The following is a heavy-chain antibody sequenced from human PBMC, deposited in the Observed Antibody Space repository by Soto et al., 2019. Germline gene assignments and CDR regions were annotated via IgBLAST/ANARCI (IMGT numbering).Heavy chain of an antibody. CDR3: AKEEGPIPKYTWFDP. Sequence: QVKLVESGGGVVQPGRSLRLSCAASGFSFSGYDMHWVRQAPGKGLEWVAVISYDEKDKFYIDSVKGRFTISRDNTRNTLYLEMNSLRPEDTALYYCAKEEGPIPKYTWFDPWGQGTLVSVSS. J-gene: IGHJ5*02. CDR1: GFSFSGYD. V-gene: IGHV3-30*18. CDR2: ISYDEKDK. D-gene: IGHD2-2*02.